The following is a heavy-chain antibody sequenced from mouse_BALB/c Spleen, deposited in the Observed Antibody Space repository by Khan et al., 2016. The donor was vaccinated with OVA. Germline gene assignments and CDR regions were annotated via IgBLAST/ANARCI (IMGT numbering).Heavy chain of an antibody. CDR3: ARGEWSYTMDY. CDR1: GFNIEDTY. CDR2: IDPANGNT. Sequence: VQLQQSGAELVKPGASVKLSCTASGFNIEDTYIHWVMQRPEQGLEWIGRIDPANGNTKYDPKFQGKATITADTSSNTAYLQLSSLTSEDTAVYYCARGEWSYTMDYWGQGTSVTVSS. J-gene: IGHJ4*01. D-gene: IGHD1-3*01. V-gene: IGHV14-3*02.